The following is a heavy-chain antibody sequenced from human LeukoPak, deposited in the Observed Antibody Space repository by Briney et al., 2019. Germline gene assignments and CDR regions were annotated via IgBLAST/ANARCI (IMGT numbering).Heavy chain of an antibody. Sequence: GGSLRLSCAASGFTFSSYAMSWVRQAPGKGLEWVSAISGSGGSTYYADSVKGRFTISRDNSKNTLYLQMNSLRAEDTAVYYCAKYAPILGSGMFYYYYYGMDVWGQGTTVTVSS. J-gene: IGHJ6*02. D-gene: IGHD3-10*01. CDR2: ISGSGGST. CDR1: GFTFSSYA. V-gene: IGHV3-23*01. CDR3: AKYAPILGSGMFYYYYYGMDV.